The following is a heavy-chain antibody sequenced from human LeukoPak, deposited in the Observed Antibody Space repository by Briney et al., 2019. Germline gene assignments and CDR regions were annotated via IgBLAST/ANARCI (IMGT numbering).Heavy chain of an antibody. CDR1: GFTFSSYA. Sequence: GGSLRLSCAASGFTFSSYAMHWVRQAPGKGLEWVAVISHDGSNKYYADSVKGRFTISRDNSKNTLYLQMNSLRAEDTAVYYSICLDGVGYWGQGTLVTVSS. J-gene: IGHJ4*02. D-gene: IGHD3/OR15-3a*01. CDR3: ICLDGVGY. CDR2: ISHDGSNK. V-gene: IGHV3-30*01.